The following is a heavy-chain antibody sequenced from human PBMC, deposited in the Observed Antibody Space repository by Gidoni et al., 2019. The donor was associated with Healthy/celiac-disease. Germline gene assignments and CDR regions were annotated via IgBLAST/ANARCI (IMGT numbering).Heavy chain of an antibody. Sequence: EVQLLESGGGLVQPGGSLRLSFAASVFTFSSYALSWVRQAQGKGLEWVSAISGSGGSTYYADSVKGRFTISRDNSKNTLYLQRNSLRAEDTAVYYCAKRGITMVRGVKFYWFDPWGQGTLVTVSS. CDR2: ISGSGGST. CDR1: VFTFSSYA. J-gene: IGHJ5*02. CDR3: AKRGITMVRGVKFYWFDP. D-gene: IGHD3-10*01. V-gene: IGHV3-23*01.